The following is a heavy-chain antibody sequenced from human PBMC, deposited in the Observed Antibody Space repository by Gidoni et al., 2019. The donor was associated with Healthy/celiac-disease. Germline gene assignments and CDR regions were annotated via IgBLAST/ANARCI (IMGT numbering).Heavy chain of an antibody. Sequence: QVQLVQSGAEVKKPGASVKVSCKASGYTFTGYYMHWVRQAPGQGLEWRGWINPNSGGTNYAQKFQGWVTMTRETSISTAYMELSRLRSDDTAVYYCARDRMGANGYGMDVWGQGTTVTVSS. J-gene: IGHJ6*02. CDR1: GYTFTGYY. V-gene: IGHV1-2*04. D-gene: IGHD3-16*01. CDR3: ARDRMGANGYGMDV. CDR2: INPNSGGT.